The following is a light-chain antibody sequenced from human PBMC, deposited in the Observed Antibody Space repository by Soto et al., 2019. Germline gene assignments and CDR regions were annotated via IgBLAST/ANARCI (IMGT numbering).Light chain of an antibody. V-gene: IGKV3-20*01. Sequence: EIVLTQSPDTLSLSPGERATLSCRASQSVSTNSLAWYQQRPGQAPRPLIYGASSRATGTPDRFSGSGSGTDFTLIISRLEPEDFAVYYCQQYGSSEITFGGGTKVDIK. J-gene: IGKJ4*01. CDR1: QSVSTNS. CDR2: GAS. CDR3: QQYGSSEIT.